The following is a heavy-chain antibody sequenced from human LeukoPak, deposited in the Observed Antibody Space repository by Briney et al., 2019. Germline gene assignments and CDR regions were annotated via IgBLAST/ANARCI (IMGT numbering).Heavy chain of an antibody. CDR2: MNPNSGNT. V-gene: IGHV1-8*03. D-gene: IGHD6-19*01. J-gene: IGHJ4*02. CDR3: AKEANSGWYPDY. CDR1: GYTFTSYD. Sequence: ASVKVSCKASGYTFTSYDINWVRQATGQGLEWMGWMNPNSGNTGYAQKFQGRVTITRNTSISTAYMELSSLRSEDTAVYYCAKEANSGWYPDYWGQGTLVTVSS.